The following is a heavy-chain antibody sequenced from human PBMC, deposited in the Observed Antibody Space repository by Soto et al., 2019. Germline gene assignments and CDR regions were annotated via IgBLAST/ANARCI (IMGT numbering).Heavy chain of an antibody. J-gene: IGHJ6*02. CDR2: IYSGGST. V-gene: IGHV3-53*02. CDR1: GFTVSSNY. Sequence: EVQLVETGGGLIQPGGSLRLSCAASGFTVSSNYMSWVRQAPGKGLEWVPVIYSGGSTYYADSVKGRFTISRDNSKNTLYLQMNSRRAEDTAVYYCAREDTAMVLAPSYGMDVWGQGTTVTVSS. D-gene: IGHD5-18*01. CDR3: AREDTAMVLAPSYGMDV.